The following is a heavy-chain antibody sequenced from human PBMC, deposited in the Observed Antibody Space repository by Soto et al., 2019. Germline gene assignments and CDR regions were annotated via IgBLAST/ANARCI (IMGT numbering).Heavy chain of an antibody. V-gene: IGHV4-34*01. D-gene: IGHD3-10*01. CDR1: GGYFSGYY. CDR2: INHSGST. J-gene: IGHJ4*02. Sequence: SEPQSLTYAVYGGYFSGYYWSWIRQPPGKGLEWIGEINHSGSTNYNPSLKSRVTISVDTSKNQFSPKLSSVTAADTAVYYCARASILLWFGELFKGSPYYFDYWGQGTLVTVSS. CDR3: ARASILLWFGELFKGSPYYFDY.